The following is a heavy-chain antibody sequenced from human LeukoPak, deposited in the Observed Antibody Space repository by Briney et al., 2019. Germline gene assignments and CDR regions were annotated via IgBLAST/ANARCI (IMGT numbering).Heavy chain of an antibody. D-gene: IGHD3-16*01. V-gene: IGHV3-74*01. CDR1: GFTFSDYW. Sequence: GGSLRLSCAASGFTFSDYWMHWVRQAPGKGLVWVSRINTDMSSTIYTDSVKGRFTTSRDNARNTLYLQMNSLRAEDTAVYYCARAGAYHFDNWGQGTLVTVSS. CDR2: INTDMSST. CDR3: ARAGAYHFDN. J-gene: IGHJ4*02.